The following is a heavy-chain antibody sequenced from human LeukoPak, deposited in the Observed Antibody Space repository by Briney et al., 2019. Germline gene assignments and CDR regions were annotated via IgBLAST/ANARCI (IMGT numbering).Heavy chain of an antibody. CDR1: GGSISSGGYY. V-gene: IGHV4-31*03. Sequence: PSETLSLTCTVSGGSISSGGYYWRWIRQHPGKGLEWIGYIYYSGSTYYNPSLKSRVTISVDTSKNQFSLKLSSVTAADTAVYYCARDQDYYFDYWGQGTLVTVSS. CDR2: IYYSGST. J-gene: IGHJ4*02. D-gene: IGHD3/OR15-3a*01. CDR3: ARDQDYYFDY.